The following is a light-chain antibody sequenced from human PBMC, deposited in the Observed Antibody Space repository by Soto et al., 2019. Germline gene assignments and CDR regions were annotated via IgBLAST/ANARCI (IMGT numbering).Light chain of an antibody. CDR3: SSFTSSSIYV. CDR1: SSDVGGYNY. Sequence: QSVLTQPASVSGSPGQSIAFSCTGTSSDVGGYNYVSWYQQHPAKAPKLMIYEVSNRPSGVSDRFSGSKSGNTASLTISGIKAEDEADYYCSSFTSSSIYVFGTGTKLTVL. J-gene: IGLJ1*01. V-gene: IGLV2-14*01. CDR2: EVS.